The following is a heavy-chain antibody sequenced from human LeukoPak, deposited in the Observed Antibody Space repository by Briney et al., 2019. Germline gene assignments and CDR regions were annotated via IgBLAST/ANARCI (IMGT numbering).Heavy chain of an antibody. Sequence: PGGSLRLSCAASGLTYRNYYFSWVRQAPGKGLEWISYISDDGSYANYADSVRGRFTISRDNSKNTLYLQMNSLRAEDTAVYYCARGYDSSGYRYYYGMDVWGQGTTVTVSS. CDR3: ARGYDSSGYRYYYGMDV. CDR1: GLTYRNYY. J-gene: IGHJ6*02. D-gene: IGHD3-22*01. V-gene: IGHV3-11*06. CDR2: ISDDGSYA.